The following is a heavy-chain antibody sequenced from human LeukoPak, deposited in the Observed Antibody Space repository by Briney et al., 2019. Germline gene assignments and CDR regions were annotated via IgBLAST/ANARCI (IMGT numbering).Heavy chain of an antibody. V-gene: IGHV5-51*01. CDR1: GYTFTRYW. CDR3: ARHRDGYADY. J-gene: IGHJ4*02. Sequence: GESLKIFCKGSGYTFTRYWIAWVRQMPGKGLEWMGIIYPGDSDTRYSPSFQGQVTISADKSISTAYLQWSSLKASDTAMYYCARHRDGYADYWGQGTLVTVSS. D-gene: IGHD5-24*01. CDR2: IYPGDSDT.